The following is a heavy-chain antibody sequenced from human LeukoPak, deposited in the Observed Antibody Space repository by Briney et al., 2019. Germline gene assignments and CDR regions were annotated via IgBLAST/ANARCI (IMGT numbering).Heavy chain of an antibody. V-gene: IGHV1-8*01. D-gene: IGHD6-13*01. CDR2: MNPNSGNT. CDR3: ARGRYSSSWYYYYGMDV. J-gene: IGHJ6*02. Sequence: ASVKVSCTASGYTFTSYDINWVRQATGQGLEWMGWMNPNSGNTGYAQKFQGRVTMTRNTSISTAYMELSSLRSEDTAVYYCARGRYSSSWYYYYGMDVWGQGTTVTVSS. CDR1: GYTFTSYD.